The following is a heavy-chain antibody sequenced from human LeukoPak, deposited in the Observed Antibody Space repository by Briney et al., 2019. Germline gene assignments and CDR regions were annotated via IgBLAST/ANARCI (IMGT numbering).Heavy chain of an antibody. Sequence: SETLSLTCTVSGGSISSSSYYWGWIRRPPGKGLEWIGSIYYSGSTYYNPSLKSRVTISVDTSKNQFSLKLSSVTAADTAVYYCARGGLTYYYDSSGYYLYDYWGQGTLVTVSS. J-gene: IGHJ4*02. CDR2: IYYSGST. D-gene: IGHD3-22*01. CDR1: GGSISSSSYY. CDR3: ARGGLTYYYDSSGYYLYDY. V-gene: IGHV4-39*01.